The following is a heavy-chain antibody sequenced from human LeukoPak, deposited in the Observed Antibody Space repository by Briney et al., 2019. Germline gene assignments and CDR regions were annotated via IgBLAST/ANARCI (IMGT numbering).Heavy chain of an antibody. CDR2: IIPIFGTA. V-gene: IGHV1-69*05. D-gene: IGHD6-19*01. Sequence: AASVKVSCKASGGTFSSYAISWVRQAPGQGLEWMGGIIPIFGTANYAQKFQGRVTITTDESTSTAYMELSSLRSEDTAVYYCARGTAHSSGWYRAAFDIWGQGTMVTVSS. CDR3: ARGTAHSSGWYRAAFDI. J-gene: IGHJ3*02. CDR1: GGTFSSYA.